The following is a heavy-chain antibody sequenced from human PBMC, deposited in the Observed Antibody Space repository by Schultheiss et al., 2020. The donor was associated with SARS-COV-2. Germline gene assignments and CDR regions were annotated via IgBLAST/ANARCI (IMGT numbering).Heavy chain of an antibody. CDR2: ISYDGSNK. D-gene: IGHD2-2*01. CDR3: ARSLCSSTSCRNYYFDY. V-gene: IGHV3-30*03. J-gene: IGHJ4*02. Sequence: GGSLRLSCAASGFTFSSYGMHWVRQAPGKGLEWVAVISYDGSNKYYADSVKGRFTISRDNSKNTLYLQMNSLRAEDTAVYYCARSLCSSTSCRNYYFDYWGQGTLVTVSS. CDR1: GFTFSSYG.